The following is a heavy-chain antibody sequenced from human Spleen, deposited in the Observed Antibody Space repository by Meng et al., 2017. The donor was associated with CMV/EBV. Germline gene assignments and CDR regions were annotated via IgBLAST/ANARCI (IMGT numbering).Heavy chain of an antibody. D-gene: IGHD3-3*01. CDR2: IYHSGGT. Sequence: SETLSLTCTVSGGSVRSGSFYWSWIRQPPGKELEWIGFIYHSGGTNYNPSLKSRVTISKDTSKNQFSLKLSSVTAADTAVYYCAWSGYYKGPLVGWGQGTLVTVSS. J-gene: IGHJ4*02. CDR1: GGSVRSGSFY. CDR3: AWSGYYKGPLVG. V-gene: IGHV4-61*01.